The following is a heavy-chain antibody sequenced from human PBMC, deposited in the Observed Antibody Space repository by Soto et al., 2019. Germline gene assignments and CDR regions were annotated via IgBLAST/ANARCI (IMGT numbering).Heavy chain of an antibody. CDR2: VNPSSGRT. V-gene: IGHV1-46*01. J-gene: IGHJ4*02. D-gene: IGHD4-17*01. CDR3: TRARFTTVTTWWYFDS. Sequence: QVQLVQSGTEVKKPGASVRVSCTASGYPFTNYYIHWVRQAPGQGPEWMGIVNPSSGRTTYAQTFQEGVITRTDTSTSTLYLKMNTLRSADTAMYYCTRARFTTVTTWWYFDSWGQGTLVTVSS. CDR1: GYPFTNYY.